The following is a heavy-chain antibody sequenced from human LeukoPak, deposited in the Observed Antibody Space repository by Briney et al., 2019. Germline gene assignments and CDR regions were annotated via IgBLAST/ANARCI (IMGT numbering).Heavy chain of an antibody. CDR3: ARVYRGAYYDSSGRWFDP. Sequence: SETLSLTCTVSAGSISSYYWSWIRQPPGKGLEWIGYIYYSGSTNYNPSLKSRVTISVDTSKNQFSLKLSSVTAADTAVYYCARVYRGAYYDSSGRWFDPWGQGTLVTVSS. D-gene: IGHD3-22*01. CDR1: AGSISSYY. J-gene: IGHJ5*02. CDR2: IYYSGST. V-gene: IGHV4-59*01.